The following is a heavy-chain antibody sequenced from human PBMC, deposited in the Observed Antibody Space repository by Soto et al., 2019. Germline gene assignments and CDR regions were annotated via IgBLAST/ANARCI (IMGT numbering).Heavy chain of an antibody. V-gene: IGHV1-18*01. J-gene: IGHJ6*02. CDR1: GYIFVNYG. Sequence: QVQLVQSGDEVKKPGASVKVSCKASGYIFVNYGITWVRQAPGQGLGWMGWISPYTGNTHSATQIQGRLTMTTDTSTRTVYMDLGSLTSADTAVYYCVMVDNYVTPTPQDVWGQGTTFTVSS. CDR3: VMVDNYVTPTPQDV. CDR2: ISPYTGNT. D-gene: IGHD3-16*01.